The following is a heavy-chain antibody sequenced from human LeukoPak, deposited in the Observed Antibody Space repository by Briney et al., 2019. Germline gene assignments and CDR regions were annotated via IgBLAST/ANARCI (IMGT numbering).Heavy chain of an antibody. D-gene: IGHD3-22*01. CDR1: GFTFDDYA. J-gene: IGHJ1*01. V-gene: IGHV3-9*01. CDR2: ISWNSGSI. Sequence: PGGSLRLSCAASGFTFDDYAMHWVRQAPGKGLEWVSGISWNSGSIGYADSVKGRFTISRDNAKNSLYLQMNSLRAEDTAVYYCARDSSGYNPEYFQHWGQGTLVTVSS. CDR3: ARDSSGYNPEYFQH.